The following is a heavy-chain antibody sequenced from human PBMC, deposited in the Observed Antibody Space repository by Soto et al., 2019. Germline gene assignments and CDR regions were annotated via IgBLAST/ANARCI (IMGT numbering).Heavy chain of an antibody. J-gene: IGHJ6*02. Sequence: GGSLRLSCAASGFTFSNAWMSWVRQAPGKGLEWVGRIKSKTDGGTTDYAAPVKGRFTISRDDSKNTLYLQMNSLKTEDTAVYYCTTAVVVPAAIGYYYYGMDVWGQGTTVTVSS. CDR1: GFTFSNAW. CDR3: TTAVVVPAAIGYYYYGMDV. D-gene: IGHD2-2*01. CDR2: IKSKTDGGTT. V-gene: IGHV3-15*01.